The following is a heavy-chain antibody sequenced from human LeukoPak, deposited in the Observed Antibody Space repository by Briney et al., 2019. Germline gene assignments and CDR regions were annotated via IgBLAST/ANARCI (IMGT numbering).Heavy chain of an antibody. J-gene: IGHJ4*02. CDR1: GFTFSSYW. Sequence: PGGSLRLSCAASGFTFSSYWMHWVRQAPGKGLVWVSRINTDGSSTSYADSVKGRFTISRDNAKNTLYLQMNSLRAEDTAVYYCAKVSPPYYDILTGNYYFDYWGQGTLVTVSS. CDR3: AKVSPPYYDILTGNYYFDY. CDR2: INTDGSST. D-gene: IGHD3-9*01. V-gene: IGHV3-74*01.